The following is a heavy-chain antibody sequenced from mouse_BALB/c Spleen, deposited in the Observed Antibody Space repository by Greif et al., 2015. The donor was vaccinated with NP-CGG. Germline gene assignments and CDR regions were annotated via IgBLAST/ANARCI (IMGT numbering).Heavy chain of an antibody. V-gene: IGHV14-3*02. J-gene: IGHJ4*01. Sequence: EVQLQQSGAELVKPGASVKLSCTASGFNIKDTYMHWVKQRPEQGLEWIGRIDPANGNTKYDPKFQGKATITADTSSNTAYLQLSSLTSEDTAVYYCARGGITTGYAMDYWGQGTSVTVSS. CDR3: ARGGITTGYAMDY. D-gene: IGHD2-4*01. CDR1: GFNIKDTY. CDR2: IDPANGNT.